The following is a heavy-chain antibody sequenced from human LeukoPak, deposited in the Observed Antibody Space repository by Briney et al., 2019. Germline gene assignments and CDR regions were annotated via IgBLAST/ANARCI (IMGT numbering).Heavy chain of an antibody. CDR3: ARDLRYCSSTSCPSKDAFDI. CDR1: GYTFTAYH. J-gene: IGHJ3*02. CDR2: INPNSGGT. V-gene: IGHV1-2*06. D-gene: IGHD2-2*01. Sequence: ASVKVSCKASGYTFTAYHMHWVRQAPGQGIEWMGRINPNSGGTNYPQKFQGRVTMTRDTSISTAYMELSRLRSDDTAVYYCARDLRYCSSTSCPSKDAFDIWGQGTMVTVSS.